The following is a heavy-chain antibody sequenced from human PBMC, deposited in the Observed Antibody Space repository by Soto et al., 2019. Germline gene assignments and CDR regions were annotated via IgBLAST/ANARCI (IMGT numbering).Heavy chain of an antibody. J-gene: IGHJ4*02. Sequence: QVQLQESGPGLVKPSETLSLTCTVSGGSISSYYWSWIRQPPRKGLEWIGYIYYSGSTNYNPSLKSRVTISVDTSKNQFSLKLSSVTAADTAVYYCARAYGYYFDYWGQGTLVTVSS. V-gene: IGHV4-59*01. CDR3: ARAYGYYFDY. D-gene: IGHD4-17*01. CDR2: IYYSGST. CDR1: GGSISSYY.